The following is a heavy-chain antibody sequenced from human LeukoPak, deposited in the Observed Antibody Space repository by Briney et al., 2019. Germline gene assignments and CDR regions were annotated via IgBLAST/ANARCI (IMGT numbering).Heavy chain of an antibody. CDR2: ISNDGSNI. V-gene: IGHV3-30*18. J-gene: IGHJ5*02. D-gene: IGHD2-21*01. Sequence: PGGSLRLSCAASGFTFSSYSMNWVRQVPGKGLEWVAVISNDGSNIQYGDSAKGRFTISRDNSKNTVFLHMNSLRSEDTAVYYCAKDPYRVIVATGNYLDPWGQGTLVTVSS. CDR3: AKDPYRVIVATGNYLDP. CDR1: GFTFSSYS.